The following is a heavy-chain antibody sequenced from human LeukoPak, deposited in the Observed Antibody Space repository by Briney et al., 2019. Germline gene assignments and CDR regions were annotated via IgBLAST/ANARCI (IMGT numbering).Heavy chain of an antibody. CDR2: ISGSGGST. CDR1: GFTFSSYG. Sequence: GRSLRLSCAASGFTFSSYGMHWVRQAPGKGLEWVSAISGSGGSTYYADSVKGRFTISRDNSKNTLYLQMNSLRAEDTAVYYCAKDRYDFWSGSPWGQGTLVTVSS. V-gene: IGHV3-23*01. J-gene: IGHJ5*02. CDR3: AKDRYDFWSGSP. D-gene: IGHD3-3*01.